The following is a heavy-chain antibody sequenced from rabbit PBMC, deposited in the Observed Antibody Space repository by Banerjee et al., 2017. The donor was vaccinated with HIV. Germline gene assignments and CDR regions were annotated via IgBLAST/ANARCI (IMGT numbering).Heavy chain of an antibody. V-gene: IGHV1S40*01. CDR1: GFSFSSYG. D-gene: IGHD6-1*01. Sequence: QSLEESGGDLVKPEGSLTLTCTASGFSFSSYGFNWVRQAPGKGLEWIAYIYPDYGSTDYASWVNGRFTISKASSTTVTLQMTSLTAADTATYFCARAGHLIYGYAGYTYPDYFNLWGQGTLVTVS. CDR2: IYPDYGST. CDR3: ARAGHLIYGYAGYTYPDYFNL. J-gene: IGHJ4*01.